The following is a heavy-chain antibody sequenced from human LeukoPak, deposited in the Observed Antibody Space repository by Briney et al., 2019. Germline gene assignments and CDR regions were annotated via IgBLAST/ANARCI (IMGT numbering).Heavy chain of an antibody. CDR3: ARAVAGTHWFDP. D-gene: IGHD6-19*01. Sequence: GGSLRLSCAASGFTLSNYDMHWVRQTTGKGLEWVSGIDIPGNTYYPDSVKGRFTMSRESAKNSLYLQMNSLRAGDTAVYYCARAVAGTHWFDPWGQGTLVIVSS. J-gene: IGHJ5*02. V-gene: IGHV3-13*01. CDR2: IDIPGNT. CDR1: GFTLSNYD.